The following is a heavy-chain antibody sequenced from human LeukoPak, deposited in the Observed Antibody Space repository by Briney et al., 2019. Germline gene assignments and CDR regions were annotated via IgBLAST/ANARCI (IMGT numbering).Heavy chain of an antibody. Sequence: ASVKVSCKASGYTFTGYYMHWVRRAPGQGLEWMGWINPNSGGTNYAQKFQGRVTMTRDTSISTAYMELSRLRSDDTAVYYCARGGYCSSTSCHPIFDYWGQGTLVTVSS. V-gene: IGHV1-2*02. CDR2: INPNSGGT. J-gene: IGHJ4*02. CDR3: ARGGYCSSTSCHPIFDY. CDR1: GYTFTGYY. D-gene: IGHD2-2*01.